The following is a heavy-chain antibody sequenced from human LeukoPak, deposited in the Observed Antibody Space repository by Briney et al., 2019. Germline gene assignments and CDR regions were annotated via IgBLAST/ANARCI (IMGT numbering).Heavy chain of an antibody. Sequence: ASVKVSCKASGYTFTSYDINWVRQATGQGLEWMGWMNPNSGNTGYAQKFQGRVTMTRNTSISTAYMELSSLRSEDTAVYFCARGPYSTSWSNWFDPWGQGTLVTVSS. J-gene: IGHJ5*02. CDR2: MNPNSGNT. D-gene: IGHD6-13*01. CDR3: ARGPYSTSWSNWFDP. V-gene: IGHV1-8*02. CDR1: GYTFTSYD.